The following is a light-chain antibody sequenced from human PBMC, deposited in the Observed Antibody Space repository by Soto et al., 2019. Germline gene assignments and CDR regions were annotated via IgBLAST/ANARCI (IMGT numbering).Light chain of an antibody. Sequence: DIQVTQSPSTLSASVGDRVAITCRASQSISRWLAWYQQKPGRAPKLLIYDASRLESGVPSRFSGSGSGTEFTLTISSLHPDDFASYYCQQYSRDSTFGQGTKV. CDR1: QSISRW. J-gene: IGKJ1*01. V-gene: IGKV1-5*01. CDR2: DAS. CDR3: QQYSRDST.